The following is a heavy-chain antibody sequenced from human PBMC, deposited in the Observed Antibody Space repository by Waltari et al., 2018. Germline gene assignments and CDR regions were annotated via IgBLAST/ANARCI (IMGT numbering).Heavy chain of an antibody. V-gene: IGHV3-20*04. CDR2: INWNGGST. CDR3: AREKLMGEYIDY. Sequence: EVQLVESGGGVRRPGGSLRLSGAASGFNIAEHGMRWVRQAPGKGLEWVSSINWNGGSTCYADSVRGRFTISRDNAKNSLYLQMNSLRADDTALYYCAREKLMGEYIDYWGQGTLVTVSS. D-gene: IGHD2-15*01. CDR1: GFNIAEHG. J-gene: IGHJ4*02.